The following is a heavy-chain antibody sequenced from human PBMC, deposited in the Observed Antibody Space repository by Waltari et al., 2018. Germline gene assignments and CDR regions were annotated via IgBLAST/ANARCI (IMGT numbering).Heavy chain of an antibody. J-gene: IGHJ4*02. CDR1: GFIFSRFA. Sequence: EVQLLESGGGLVQRGGSLRLSCAVSGFIFSRFAMSWVRHTQGKGLEWVAGTSASSGSTYYADSVQGRFTISRDNSKKRVFLQMNSLRAEDTATYYCTKMRRNLPRDIIDNWGQGTQVIIAS. CDR2: TSASSGST. CDR3: TKMRRNLPRDIIDN. V-gene: IGHV3-23*01.